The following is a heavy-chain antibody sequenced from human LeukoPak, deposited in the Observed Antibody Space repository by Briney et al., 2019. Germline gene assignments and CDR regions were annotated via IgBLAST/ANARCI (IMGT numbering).Heavy chain of an antibody. Sequence: GGSLRLSCAASGFTFSSYDMHWVRQAPGKGLEWVSAIGTAGDTYYPGSVKGRFTISRENAKNSLYLQMNSLRAGDTAVYYCARGGIAAAGGIDYWGQGTLVTVSS. J-gene: IGHJ4*02. V-gene: IGHV3-13*01. CDR3: ARGGIAAAGGIDY. CDR2: IGTAGDT. CDR1: GFTFSSYD. D-gene: IGHD6-13*01.